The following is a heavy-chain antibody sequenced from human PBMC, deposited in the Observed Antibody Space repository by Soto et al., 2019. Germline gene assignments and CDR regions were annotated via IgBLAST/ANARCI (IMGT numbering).Heavy chain of an antibody. D-gene: IGHD3-16*01. CDR1: GFTFSSYS. CDR2: ISSSSSTI. J-gene: IGHJ4*02. V-gene: IGHV3-48*02. Sequence: GGSLRLSCAASGFTFSSYSMNWVRQAPGKGLEWVSYISSSSSTIYYADSAKGRFTISRDNAKNSLYLQMNSLRDEDTAVYYCARVNDYVWGSYPPDYWGQGTLVTVSS. CDR3: ARVNDYVWGSYPPDY.